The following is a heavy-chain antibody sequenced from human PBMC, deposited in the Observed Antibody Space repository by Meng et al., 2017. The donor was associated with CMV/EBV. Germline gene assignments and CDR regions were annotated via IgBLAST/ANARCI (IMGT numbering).Heavy chain of an antibody. CDR1: GYTFTGYY. V-gene: IGHV1-2*02. D-gene: IGHD3-10*01. Sequence: ASVKVSCKASGYTFTGYYMHWVRQAPGQGLEWMRWINPNSGGTNYAQKFQGRVTMTRDTSISTAYMELSRLRSDDTAVYYCARTPMVRGVISHFDYWGQGTLVTVSS. CDR2: INPNSGGT. J-gene: IGHJ4*02. CDR3: ARTPMVRGVISHFDY.